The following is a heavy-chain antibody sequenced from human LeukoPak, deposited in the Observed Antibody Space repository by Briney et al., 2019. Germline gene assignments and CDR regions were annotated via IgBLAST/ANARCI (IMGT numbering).Heavy chain of an antibody. CDR2: ISAYNGNT. CDR3: ARHPYYYDSSGYSY. CDR1: RYTFTSYY. J-gene: IGHJ4*02. V-gene: IGHV1-18*04. D-gene: IGHD3-22*01. Sequence: ASVKVSCKACRYTFTSYYMHWVRQAPGQGLEWMGWISAYNGNTNYAQKLQGRVTMTTDTSTSTAYMELRSLRSDDTAVYYCARHPYYYDSSGYSYWGQGTLVTVSS.